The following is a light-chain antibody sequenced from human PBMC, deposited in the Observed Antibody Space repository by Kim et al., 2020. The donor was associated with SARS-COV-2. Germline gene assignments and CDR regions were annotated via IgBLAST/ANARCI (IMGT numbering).Light chain of an antibody. CDR3: QQAYGERS. V-gene: IGKV1-39*01. CDR1: QPINIY. Sequence: SASIGDRVTITCRASQPINIYLNWYQQKPGKAPNLLIYSASRLQSGGPSRFSGSASGTDFTLTISSLQPEDFATYYCQQAYGERSFGQGTKVDIK. CDR2: SAS. J-gene: IGKJ1*01.